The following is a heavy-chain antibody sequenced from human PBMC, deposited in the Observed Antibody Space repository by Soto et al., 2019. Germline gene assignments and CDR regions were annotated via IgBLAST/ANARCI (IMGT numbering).Heavy chain of an antibody. V-gene: IGHV1-2*04. J-gene: IGHJ6*02. CDR1: GYTFTGYY. Sequence: QVPLVQSGAEVKKPGASVKVSCKASGYTFTGYYMHWVRQAPGQGLEWMGWINPNSGGTNYAQKFQGWVTMTRDTSISTAYMELSRLRSDDTAVYYCARAEDCSSTSCYAGAYYYYGMDVWGQGTTVTVSS. D-gene: IGHD2-2*01. CDR3: ARAEDCSSTSCYAGAYYYYGMDV. CDR2: INPNSGGT.